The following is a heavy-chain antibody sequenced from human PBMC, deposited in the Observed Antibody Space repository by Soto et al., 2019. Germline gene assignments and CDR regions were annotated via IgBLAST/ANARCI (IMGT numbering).Heavy chain of an antibody. J-gene: IGHJ4*02. D-gene: IGHD6-13*01. V-gene: IGHV3-30*04. CDR3: ARTYSSSWNYLDY. CDR2: ISFDGSLK. Sequence: QVRLVESGGGVVQPGRSLRLSCSASGFTFDSHTMHWVRQSPGKGLEWVALISFDGSLKYDSDSVKRRFSISRDNSKNTVFLEMNSLRPEDTAVYYCARTYSSSWNYLDYWGQGVQVIVSS. CDR1: GFTFDSHT.